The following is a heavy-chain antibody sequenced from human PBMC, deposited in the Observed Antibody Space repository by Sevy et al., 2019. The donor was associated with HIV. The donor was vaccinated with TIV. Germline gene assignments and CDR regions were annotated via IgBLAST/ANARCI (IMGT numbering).Heavy chain of an antibody. V-gene: IGHV1-18*01. CDR1: GYTFTSYG. CDR3: ARVGYDSSGYTLYYYYYGMDV. D-gene: IGHD3-22*01. Sequence: ASVKVSCKASGYTFTSYGISWVRQAPGQWLEWMGWISAYNGNTNYAQKLQGRVTMTTDTSTSTAYMGLRSLRSDDTALYYCARVGYDSSGYTLYYYYYGMDVWGQGTTVTVSS. CDR2: ISAYNGNT. J-gene: IGHJ6*02.